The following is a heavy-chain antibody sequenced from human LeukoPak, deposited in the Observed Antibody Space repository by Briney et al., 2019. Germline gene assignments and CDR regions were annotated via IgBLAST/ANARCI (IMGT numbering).Heavy chain of an antibody. D-gene: IGHD2-15*01. Sequence: SGTLSLTCTVSGGSISSGDYYWSWIRQPPGKGLEWIGYIYYSGSTYYNPSLKSRVTISVDTSKNQFSLKLSSVTAADTAVYYCAREGHCSGGSCYSTIDYWGQGTLVTVSS. CDR3: AREGHCSGGSCYSTIDY. CDR1: GGSISSGDYY. CDR2: IYYSGST. V-gene: IGHV4-30-4*01. J-gene: IGHJ4*02.